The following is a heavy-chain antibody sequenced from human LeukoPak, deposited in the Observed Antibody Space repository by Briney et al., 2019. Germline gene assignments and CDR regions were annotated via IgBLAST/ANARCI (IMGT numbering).Heavy chain of an antibody. V-gene: IGHV3-30*04. Sequence: GGSLRLSCAASGFTFSSYAMSWVRQAPGKGLEWVAVISYDGSNKYYADSVKGRFTISRDNSKNTLYLQMNSLRAEDTAVYYCARDRGDYYDSSGYSDAFDIWGQGTVVTVSS. D-gene: IGHD3-22*01. CDR1: GFTFSSYA. CDR2: ISYDGSNK. CDR3: ARDRGDYYDSSGYSDAFDI. J-gene: IGHJ3*02.